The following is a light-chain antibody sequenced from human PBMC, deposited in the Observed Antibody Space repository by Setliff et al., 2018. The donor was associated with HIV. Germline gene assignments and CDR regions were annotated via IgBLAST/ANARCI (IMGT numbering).Light chain of an antibody. V-gene: IGLV1-40*01. CDR3: QSYDSSLSGFYV. J-gene: IGLJ1*01. CDR2: GSF. Sequence: QSVLTQPPSVSGAPGQRVTISCTGSSSNIGAGYDVHWYQQLPGTAPKLLIYGSFNRPSGVPDRLSGSKSGTSASLAITGLQAEDEADYYCQSYDSSLSGFYVFGTGTKVTVL. CDR1: SSNIGAGYD.